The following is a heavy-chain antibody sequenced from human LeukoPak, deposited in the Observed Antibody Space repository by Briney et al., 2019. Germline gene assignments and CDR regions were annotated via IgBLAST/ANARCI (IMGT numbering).Heavy chain of an antibody. D-gene: IGHD1-14*01. CDR3: ARGFNRTATKDYFDY. V-gene: IGHV4-34*01. J-gene: IGHJ4*02. CDR2: INHSGST. CDR1: GGSFSGYY. Sequence: SETLSLTCAVYGGSFSGYYWSWIRQPPGKGLEWIGEINHSGSTNYNPSLKSRVTISVDTSKNQFSLKLSSVTAADTAVYYCARGFNRTATKDYFDYWGQGTLVTVSS.